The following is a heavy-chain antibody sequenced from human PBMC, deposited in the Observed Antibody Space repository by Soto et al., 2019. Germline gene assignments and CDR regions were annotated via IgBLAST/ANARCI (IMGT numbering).Heavy chain of an antibody. D-gene: IGHD6-13*01. Sequence: EVQLVESGGGLVKPGGSLRLSCVASGFTFSSYSMNWVRQAPGKGLEWVSSISTSGSYIYYADSVKGRFTISRDNAKKSLSLQMNSLRAEDTAVYFCLGQDSYSDVDVWGQGTTVTVSS. CDR3: LGQDSYSDVDV. V-gene: IGHV3-21*01. CDR2: ISTSGSYI. J-gene: IGHJ6*02. CDR1: GFTFSSYS.